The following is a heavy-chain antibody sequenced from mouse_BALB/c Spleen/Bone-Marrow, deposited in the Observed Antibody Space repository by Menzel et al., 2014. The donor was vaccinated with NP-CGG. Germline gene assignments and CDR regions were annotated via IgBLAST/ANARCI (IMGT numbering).Heavy chain of an antibody. CDR1: GFTFSSFG. CDR2: ICSGSSTI. Sequence: EVKLMESGGGLVQPGGSRKLSCAASGFTFSSFGMHWVRQAPEKGLEWVAYICSGSSTIYYADTVKGRFTISRDNPKNTLFLQMTSLRSEDTAMYYCATGTRAMDYWGQGTSVTVSS. J-gene: IGHJ4*01. CDR3: ATGTRAMDY. V-gene: IGHV5-17*02. D-gene: IGHD4-1*01.